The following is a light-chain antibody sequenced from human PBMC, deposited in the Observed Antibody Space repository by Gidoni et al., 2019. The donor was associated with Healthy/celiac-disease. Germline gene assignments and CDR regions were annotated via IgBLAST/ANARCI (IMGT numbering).Light chain of an antibody. CDR3: AACDDSLSGPV. CDR1: SSNIGSNY. J-gene: IGLJ3*02. CDR2: RNN. Sequence: QSVLTQPPSASGTPGQRVTISCSGSSSNIGSNYVYWYQQLPGTAPKLLIYRNNQRPSGVPDRFSGSKSGTSSSLAISGLRSEEEADYYCAACDDSLSGPVFGGGTKLTVL. V-gene: IGLV1-47*01.